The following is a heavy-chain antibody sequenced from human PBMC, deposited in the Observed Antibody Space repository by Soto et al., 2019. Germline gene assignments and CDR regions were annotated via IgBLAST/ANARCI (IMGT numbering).Heavy chain of an antibody. D-gene: IGHD2-15*01. Sequence: GGSLRLSSAASGFTFSSYGMHWVRLALGKGLEWVAVIWYDGSNKYYADSVKGRFTISRDNSKNTLYLQVNSLRAEDTAVYYCARDGYCSGGSCYSVPVFDYWGQGT. CDR3: ARDGYCSGGSCYSVPVFDY. J-gene: IGHJ4*02. CDR2: IWYDGSNK. CDR1: GFTFSSYG. V-gene: IGHV3-33*01.